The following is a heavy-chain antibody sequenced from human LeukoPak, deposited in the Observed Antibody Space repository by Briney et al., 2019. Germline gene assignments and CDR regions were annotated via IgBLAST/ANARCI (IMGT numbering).Heavy chain of an antibody. CDR3: ARDIAGSGYDSNFDY. CDR2: IIPIFGTA. V-gene: IGHV1-69*13. Sequence: ASVKVSCKASGGTFSSYAISWVRQAPGQGLEWMGGIIPIFGTANYAQKFQGRVTITADESTSTAYMELSSLRSEDTAVYYCARDIAGSGYDSNFDYWGQGTLVTVSS. D-gene: IGHD5-12*01. J-gene: IGHJ4*02. CDR1: GGTFSSYA.